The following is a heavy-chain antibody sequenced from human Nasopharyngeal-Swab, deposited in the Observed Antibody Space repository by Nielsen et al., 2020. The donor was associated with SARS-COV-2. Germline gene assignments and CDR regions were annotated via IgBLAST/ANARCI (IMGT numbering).Heavy chain of an antibody. CDR3: ARDRGIFQYYYYGMDV. Sequence: RHAAGKGLEWIGYIYYSGSTNYNPSLKSRVTISVDTSKNQFSLKLSSVTAADTAVYYCARDRGIFQYYYYGMDVWGQGTTVTVSS. V-gene: IGHV4-61*10. J-gene: IGHJ6*02. CDR2: IYYSGST. D-gene: IGHD3-10*01.